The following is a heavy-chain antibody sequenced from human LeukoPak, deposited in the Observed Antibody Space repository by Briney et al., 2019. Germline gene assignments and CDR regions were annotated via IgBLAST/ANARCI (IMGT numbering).Heavy chain of an antibody. J-gene: IGHJ4*02. Sequence: PGGSLRLSCVVSGFTFSDYAMSWVRQAPGKGLEWVSAISGSGASTYYADSVKGRFTISRDNSKNTLYLQMNSLRAEDTALYYCAKGSGLWFGETWGQGTLVTVSS. CDR2: ISGSGAST. D-gene: IGHD3-10*01. CDR3: AKGSGLWFGET. V-gene: IGHV3-23*01. CDR1: GFTFSDYA.